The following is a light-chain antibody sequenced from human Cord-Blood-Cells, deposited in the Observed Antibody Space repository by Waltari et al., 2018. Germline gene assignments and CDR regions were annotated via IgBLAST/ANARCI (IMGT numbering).Light chain of an antibody. CDR3: QQSYSTLPYT. J-gene: IGKJ2*01. CDR1: QSISSY. Sequence: IQMTQSPSSLSASVGDRVPITCRASQSISSYLNWYQQKPGKAPKLLIYAASSLQSGVPSRFSGSGSGTDFTLTISSLQPEDFATYYCQQSYSTLPYTFGQGTKLEIK. V-gene: IGKV1-39*01. CDR2: AAS.